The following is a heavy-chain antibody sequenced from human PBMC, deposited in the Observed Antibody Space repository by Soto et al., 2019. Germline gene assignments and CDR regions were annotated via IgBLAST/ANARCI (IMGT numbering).Heavy chain of an antibody. CDR2: ISAYNGNT. D-gene: IGHD3-10*01. V-gene: IGHV1-18*01. Sequence: ASVKVSCKASGYTFTSYGISWVRQAPGQGLEWMGWISAYNGNTNYAQKLQGRVTMTTDTSTSTAYMELGSLRSDDTAVYYCARVITMVRGVILRTNYYYYMDVWGKGTTVTVSS. CDR1: GYTFTSYG. CDR3: ARVITMVRGVILRTNYYYYMDV. J-gene: IGHJ6*03.